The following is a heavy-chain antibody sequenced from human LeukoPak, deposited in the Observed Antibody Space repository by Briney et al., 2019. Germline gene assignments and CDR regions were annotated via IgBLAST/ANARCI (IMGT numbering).Heavy chain of an antibody. CDR2: IRYDGSKK. V-gene: IGHV3-30*02. J-gene: IGHJ6*03. D-gene: IGHD1-26*01. CDR1: GFIFSSYG. CDR3: AKTVGASTFYYYMDV. Sequence: GGSLRLSCAASGFIFSSYGMHWVRQAPGKGLEWVAFIRYDGSKKYYADSVKGRFTISRDNSKNTLYLQMNSLRTEDTAVYYCAKTVGASTFYYYMDVWGKGTTVTVTS.